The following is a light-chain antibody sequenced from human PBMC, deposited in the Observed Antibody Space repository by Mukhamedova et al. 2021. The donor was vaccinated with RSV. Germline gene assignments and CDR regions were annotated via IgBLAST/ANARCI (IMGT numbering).Light chain of an antibody. CDR2: EDK. Sequence: VTISCTRNNVSIGNNYVQWYQQRPGSPPTSIIHEDKQRPPGVPDLFSVSIDSPSNSAFLTISGLKPEYEADYFCHSFDNNNQVF. CDR1: NVSIGNNY. J-gene: IGLJ2*01. CDR3: HSFDNNNQV. V-gene: IGLV6-57*01.